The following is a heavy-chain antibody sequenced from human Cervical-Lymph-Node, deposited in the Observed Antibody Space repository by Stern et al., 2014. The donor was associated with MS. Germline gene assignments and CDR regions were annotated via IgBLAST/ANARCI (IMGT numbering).Heavy chain of an antibody. Sequence: QVQLVQSGAEVKKPGSSVKVSCKASGGTISNYIVGWVRQAPGQGLEWMGGVIPMFGIANYAEKFQDRATITADESTSTAYLDLSSLRSEDTAVYYCARATSDYIWGTYRFLDSWGQGTLVIVSS. J-gene: IGHJ4*02. D-gene: IGHD3-16*02. CDR3: ARATSDYIWGTYRFLDS. V-gene: IGHV1-69*01. CDR1: GGTISNYI. CDR2: VIPMFGIA.